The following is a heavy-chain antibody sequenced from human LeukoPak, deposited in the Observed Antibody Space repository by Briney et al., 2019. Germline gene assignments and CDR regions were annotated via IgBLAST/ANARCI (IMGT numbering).Heavy chain of an antibody. CDR1: GFTFSSYA. CDR3: AKDLFVTMIVVVPSGMDV. D-gene: IGHD3-22*01. J-gene: IGHJ6*02. V-gene: IGHV3-23*01. Sequence: GGSLRLSCAASGFTFSSYAMSWVRQASGKGLEWVSAISGSGGSTYYADSVKGRFTISRDNSKNTLYLQMNSLRAEDTAVYYCAKDLFVTMIVVVPSGMDVWGQGTTVTVSS. CDR2: ISGSGGST.